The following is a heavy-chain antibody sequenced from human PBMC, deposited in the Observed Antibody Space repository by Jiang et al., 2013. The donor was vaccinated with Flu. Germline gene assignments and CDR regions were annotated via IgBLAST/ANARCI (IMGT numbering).Heavy chain of an antibody. CDR2: IYYSGST. Sequence: VSGDSISRGLSFWHWIRQPPGKGLEWIGSIYYSGSTYYNPSLKSRVTISVDTSKNQFSLKLSSVTAADTAVYYCARDQREYSGYDFYYGMDVWGQGTTVTVSS. CDR1: GDSISRGLSF. V-gene: IGHV4-39*07. CDR3: ARDQREYSGYDFYYGMDV. J-gene: IGHJ6*02. D-gene: IGHD5-12*01.